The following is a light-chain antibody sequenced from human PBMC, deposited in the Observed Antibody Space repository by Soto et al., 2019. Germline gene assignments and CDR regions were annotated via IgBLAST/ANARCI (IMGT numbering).Light chain of an antibody. CDR2: GAS. Sequence: EIGMTQSLDTLSVSPGERAALSWRASQSVRGNLAWYQQKPGQSPRLIIYGASSRATGTPVRFSGSGSGTEFILTISSLQSEDFAVYYCQQYNNWPFIPLGQGTRLEIK. CDR3: QQYNNWPFIP. V-gene: IGKV3-15*01. CDR1: QSVRGN. J-gene: IGKJ5*01.